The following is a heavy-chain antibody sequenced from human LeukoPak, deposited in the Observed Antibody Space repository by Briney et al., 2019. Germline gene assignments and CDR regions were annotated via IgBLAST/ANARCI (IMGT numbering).Heavy chain of an antibody. CDR2: INPSGGST. J-gene: IGHJ4*02. D-gene: IGHD6-19*01. CDR1: GYTFTSYY. Sequence: GASVTVSCKASGYTFTSYYIHWVRQAPGQGLEWVGIINPSGGSTNYAQKFQGRVTMTRDTSTTTVYMELSGLRSDDTAVYYCARDQVVAVAGTADYWGQGALVTVSS. CDR3: ARDQVVAVAGTADY. V-gene: IGHV1-46*01.